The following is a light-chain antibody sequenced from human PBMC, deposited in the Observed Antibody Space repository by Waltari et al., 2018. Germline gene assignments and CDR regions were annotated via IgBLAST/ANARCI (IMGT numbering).Light chain of an antibody. Sequence: ETIMTQSPAILSASPGETATPSCRASKSIGNNLAWYQQTPGQAPRLLIYVASSRGTGIPARFFGAGSGTDFTLTISSLQSEDFAVYYCQQYNEWPYTFGQGTKVDLK. V-gene: IGKV3-15*01. CDR2: VAS. J-gene: IGKJ2*01. CDR3: QQYNEWPYT. CDR1: KSIGNN.